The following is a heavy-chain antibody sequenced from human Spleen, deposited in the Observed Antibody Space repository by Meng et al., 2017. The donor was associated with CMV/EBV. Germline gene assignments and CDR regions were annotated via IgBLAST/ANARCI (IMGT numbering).Heavy chain of an antibody. J-gene: IGHJ3*02. V-gene: IGHV3-21*01. Sequence: GESLKISCAASGFTFSSYSMNWVRQAPGKGLEWVSSISSSSSYIYYADSVKGRFTISRDNSKNTLYLQMNSLRAEDTAVYYCARDRGSGPSGDDAFDIWGQGTMVTVSS. D-gene: IGHD1-26*01. CDR2: ISSSSSYI. CDR3: ARDRGSGPSGDDAFDI. CDR1: GFTFSSYS.